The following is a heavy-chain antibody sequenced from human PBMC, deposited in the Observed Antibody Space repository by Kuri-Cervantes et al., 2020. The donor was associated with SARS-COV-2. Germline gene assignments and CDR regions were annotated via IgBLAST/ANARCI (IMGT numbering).Heavy chain of an antibody. CDR2: IYWDDDK. V-gene: IGHV2-5*02. CDR1: GFSLSTSGVG. D-gene: IGHD3-3*01. Sequence: SGPTLVKPPQTLTLTCTFSGFSLSTSGVGVGWIRQPPGKALEWLALIYWDDDKRYSPSLKSRLTITKDTSKNQVVLTMTNMDPVDTATYYCARKQDYDFWSRNTMRWFDPWGQGTLVTVSS. J-gene: IGHJ5*02. CDR3: ARKQDYDFWSRNTMRWFDP.